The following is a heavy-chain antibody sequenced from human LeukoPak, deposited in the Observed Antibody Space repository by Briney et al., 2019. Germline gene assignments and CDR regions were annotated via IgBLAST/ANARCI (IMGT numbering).Heavy chain of an antibody. CDR2: ISAYNGNT. Sequence: GASVKVSCKASGYTFTSYGISWVRQAPGQGLEWMGWISAYNGNTNYAQKLQGRVTMTTDTSTSTAYMELRSLRSDDTAVYYCARIYGDNGVHYFDYWGQGTLVTVSS. J-gene: IGHJ4*02. CDR3: ARIYGDNGVHYFDY. CDR1: GYTFTSYG. V-gene: IGHV1-18*01. D-gene: IGHD4-17*01.